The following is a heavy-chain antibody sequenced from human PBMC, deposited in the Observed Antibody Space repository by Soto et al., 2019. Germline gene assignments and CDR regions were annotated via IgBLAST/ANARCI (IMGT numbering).Heavy chain of an antibody. Sequence: PGGSLRLSCAAFGFTFSSYGMHWVRQAPGKGLEWVAVIWYDGSNKYYADSVKGRFTISRDNSKNTLYLQMNSLRAEDTAVYYCARDISDSSGTTRYYYYGMDVWGQGTTVTVSS. CDR2: IWYDGSNK. CDR1: GFTFSSYG. CDR3: ARDISDSSGTTRYYYYGMDV. J-gene: IGHJ6*02. D-gene: IGHD6-19*01. V-gene: IGHV3-33*01.